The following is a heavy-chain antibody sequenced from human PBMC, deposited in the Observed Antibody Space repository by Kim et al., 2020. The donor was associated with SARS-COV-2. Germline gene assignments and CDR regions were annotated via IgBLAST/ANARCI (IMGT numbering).Heavy chain of an antibody. D-gene: IGHD6-19*01. V-gene: IGHV3-9*01. J-gene: IGHJ3*02. CDR3: AKDTIAVAGTRSDAFDI. CDR2: ISWNSGSI. CDR1: GFTFGDYA. Sequence: GGSLRLSCAASGFTFGDYAMHWVRQAPGKGLEWVSGISWNSGSIGYADSVKGRFTISRDKAKNSLYLQMNSLRAEDTALYYCAKDTIAVAGTRSDAFDIWGQGTMVTVSS.